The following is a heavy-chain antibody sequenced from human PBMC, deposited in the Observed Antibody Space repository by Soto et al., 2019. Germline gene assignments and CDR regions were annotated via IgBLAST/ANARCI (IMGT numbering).Heavy chain of an antibody. V-gene: IGHV3-30*18. CDR2: ISEDAETD. CDR1: GFTFSDFG. D-gene: IGHD3-10*01. Sequence: LRLSCVASGFTFSDFGMHWVRQGPGKGLEWLAVISEDAETDFHADSVKGRFTVSRDNFKETLYLQMNSLTTDDSGVYFCAKAPFRRPYYFYGMDVWGQGTTVTVSS. J-gene: IGHJ6*02. CDR3: AKAPFRRPYYFYGMDV.